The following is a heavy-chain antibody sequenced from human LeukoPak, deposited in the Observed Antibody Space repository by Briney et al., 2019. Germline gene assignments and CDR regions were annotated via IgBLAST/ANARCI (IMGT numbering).Heavy chain of an antibody. CDR1: GVSISSGSYF. CDR3: ARATGISGIAAAGTAFDY. J-gene: IGHJ4*02. D-gene: IGHD6-13*01. Sequence: SQTLSLTCTVSGVSISSGSYFWSWIRRPAGKGLEWIGRIYISGSTNYNPSLKSRVTISVDTSKNQFSLKLSSVTAADTAVYYCARATGISGIAAAGTAFDYWGQGTLVTVSS. V-gene: IGHV4-61*02. CDR2: IYISGST.